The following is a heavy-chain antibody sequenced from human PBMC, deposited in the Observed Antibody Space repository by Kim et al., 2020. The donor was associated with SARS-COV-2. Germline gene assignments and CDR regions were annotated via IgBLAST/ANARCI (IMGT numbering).Heavy chain of an antibody. CDR3: TTDTGDDTVFGLGCNY. J-gene: IGHJ4*02. CDR1: GFTFSNAW. D-gene: IGHD7-27*01. V-gene: IGHV3-15*01. CDR2: IKSKTDGGTT. Sequence: GGSLRLSCVASGFTFSNAWMSWVRQAPGKGLEWVGRIKSKTDGGTTDYAAPVKGRFTISRDDSKNTLYLQMNSLKTEDTAVYYCTTDTGDDTVFGLGCNYWGQGTLVTVSS.